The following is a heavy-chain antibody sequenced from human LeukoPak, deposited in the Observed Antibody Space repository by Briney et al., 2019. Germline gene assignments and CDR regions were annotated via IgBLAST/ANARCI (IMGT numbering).Heavy chain of an antibody. CDR2: IKSELHGGTT. D-gene: IGHD2-21*02. Sequence: KAGGSLRLSCAASGFTVSDVYMNWVRQAPGKGLEWIGRIKSELHGGTTDFAAPAKGRFTISRDDSKNTLYLQMNSLKTEDTAVYYCTTDLGGLVVVTAYYYGMDVWGQGTTVTVSS. CDR3: TTDLGGLVVVTAYYYGMDV. CDR1: GFTVSDVY. J-gene: IGHJ6*02. V-gene: IGHV3-15*01.